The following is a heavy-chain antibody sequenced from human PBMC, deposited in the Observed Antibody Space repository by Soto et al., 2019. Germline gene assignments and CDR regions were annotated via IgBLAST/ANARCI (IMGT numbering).Heavy chain of an antibody. D-gene: IGHD4-17*01. Sequence: EVQLLESGGDLVQPGGSLRLSCAASGFTFSHYTMSWVRQLPGKGLEWVSGINGGNGPTYYADSVKGRFTISRDNSQNTLYLQMNSLRVGDTAIYHCVKDKEPDGAWDFDYWGQGTLVTVSS. CDR2: INGGNGPT. CDR1: GFTFSHYT. V-gene: IGHV3-23*01. CDR3: VKDKEPDGAWDFDY. J-gene: IGHJ4*02.